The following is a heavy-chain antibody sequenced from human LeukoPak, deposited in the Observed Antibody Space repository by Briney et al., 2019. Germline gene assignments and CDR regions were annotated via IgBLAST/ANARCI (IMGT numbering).Heavy chain of an antibody. CDR1: GGSISSYY. D-gene: IGHD3-22*01. V-gene: IGHV4-59*05. CDR3: ARLDYYDSSGSFDY. Sequence: ETLSLTCTVSGGSISSYYWSWIRQPPGKGLEWIGSIYYSGSTYYNPSLKSRVTISVDTSKNQFSLKLSSVTAADTAVYYCARLDYYDSSGSFDYWGQGTLVTVSS. J-gene: IGHJ4*02. CDR2: IYYSGST.